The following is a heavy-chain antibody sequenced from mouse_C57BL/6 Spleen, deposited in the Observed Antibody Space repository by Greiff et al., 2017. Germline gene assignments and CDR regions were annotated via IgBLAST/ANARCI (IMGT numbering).Heavy chain of an antibody. CDR1: GYTFTSYW. CDR2: IYPGSGST. D-gene: IGHD1-1*01. V-gene: IGHV1-55*01. CDR3: ARQLRDYAMDY. Sequence: VQLQQSGAELVKPGASVKMSCKASGYTFTSYWITWVKQRPGQGLEWIGDIYPGSGSTNYNEKFKSKATLTVDTSSSTAYMQLSSLTSEDSAVYYCARQLRDYAMDYWGQGTSVTVSS. J-gene: IGHJ4*01.